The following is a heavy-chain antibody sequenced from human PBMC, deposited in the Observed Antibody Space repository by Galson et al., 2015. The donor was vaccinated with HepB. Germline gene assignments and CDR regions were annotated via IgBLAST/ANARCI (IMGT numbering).Heavy chain of an antibody. CDR2: ISSSSSYI. D-gene: IGHD1-26*01. J-gene: IGHJ3*02. CDR1: GFTFSSYS. V-gene: IGHV3-21*01. Sequence: SLRLSCAASGFTFSSYSMNWVRQAPGKGLEWVSSISSSSSYIYYADSVKGRFTISRDNAKNSLYLQMNSLRAEDTAVYYCAREPYSGSYYGIDAFDIRGQGTMVTVSS. CDR3: AREPYSGSYYGIDAFDI.